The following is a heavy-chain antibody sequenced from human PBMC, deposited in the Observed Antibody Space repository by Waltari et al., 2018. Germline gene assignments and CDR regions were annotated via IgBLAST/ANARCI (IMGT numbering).Heavy chain of an antibody. CDR3: AREDSTGLYYYYYGMDV. CDR2: INHIGST. D-gene: IGHD6-25*01. J-gene: IGHJ6*02. CDR1: GGSFSGYY. V-gene: IGHV4-34*01. Sequence: QVQLQQWGAGLLKPSETLSLTCAVYGGSFSGYYWSWIRQPPGKGLEWIGEINHIGSTNYNPSRKSRVTISVDTSKNQFSLKLSSVTAADTAVYYCAREDSTGLYYYYYGMDVWGQGTTVTVSS.